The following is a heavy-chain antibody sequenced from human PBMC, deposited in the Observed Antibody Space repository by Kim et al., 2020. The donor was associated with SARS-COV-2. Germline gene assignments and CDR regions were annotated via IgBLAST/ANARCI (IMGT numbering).Heavy chain of an antibody. Sequence: GGSLRLSCAASGFTFSNYVMNWVRQAPGKGLEWVSLISGGGGSTYHADSVRGRFTISRDNSKNTVDLQMNSLRAEDTAVYYCAKKKGFYDSSGAIDYWGPGTLVTVSS. J-gene: IGHJ4*02. CDR1: GFTFSNYV. CDR2: ISGGGGST. V-gene: IGHV3-23*01. CDR3: AKKKGFYDSSGAIDY. D-gene: IGHD3-22*01.